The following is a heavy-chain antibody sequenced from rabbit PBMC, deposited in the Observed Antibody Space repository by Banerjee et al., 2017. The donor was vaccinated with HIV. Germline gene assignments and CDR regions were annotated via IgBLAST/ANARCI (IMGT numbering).Heavy chain of an antibody. CDR3: AGDGSGWGGGYYFYL. CDR2: INSNTGNT. J-gene: IGHJ4*01. V-gene: IGHV1S45*01. D-gene: IGHD4-1*01. Sequence: QEQLEESGGDLVKPEGSLTLTCTASGFSFNNNYVMCWVRQAPGKGLEWIACINSNTGNTIYASWAKGPFTISKASSPTMTLQMTSLTAADTATYFCAGDGSGWGGGYYFYLWGPGTLVTVS. CDR1: GFSFNNNYV.